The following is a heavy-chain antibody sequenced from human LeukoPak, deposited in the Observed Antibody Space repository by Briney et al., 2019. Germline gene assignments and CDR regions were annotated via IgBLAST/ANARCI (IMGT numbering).Heavy chain of an antibody. CDR2: IYPDDSNT. V-gene: IGHV5-51*01. CDR1: GYNFPIYW. D-gene: IGHD1-26*01. CDR3: ARQLGLTSASAFDI. Sequence: GESLKISCQGSGYNFPIYWIGWVRQMPGQGLEWMGIIYPDDSNTIYGPSFQGQVTISADKSISTAYLQWSSLKASDTAMYYCARQLGLTSASAFDIWGQGTMVTVSS. J-gene: IGHJ3*02.